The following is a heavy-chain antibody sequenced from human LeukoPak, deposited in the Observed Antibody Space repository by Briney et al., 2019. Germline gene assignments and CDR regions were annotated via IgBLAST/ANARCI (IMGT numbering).Heavy chain of an antibody. CDR1: GFTFSSYW. CDR3: AREDIVVVPAMGY. Sequence: GGSLRLSCAASGFTFSSYWMHWVRQAPGKGPVWVSRINSDGSSTSYADSVKGRFTISRDNAKNTLYLQMNSLRAEDTAVYYCAREDIVVVPAMGYWGQGTLVTVSS. CDR2: INSDGSST. D-gene: IGHD2-2*01. V-gene: IGHV3-74*01. J-gene: IGHJ4*02.